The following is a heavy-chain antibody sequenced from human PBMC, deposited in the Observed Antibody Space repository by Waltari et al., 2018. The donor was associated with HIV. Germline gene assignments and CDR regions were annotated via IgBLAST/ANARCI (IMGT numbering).Heavy chain of an antibody. Sequence: QVQLVQSGAEVKKPGASVKVPCKASGSTYTSYAINWVRQATGQGLEWMGWMNPKSGDTGYAQKFQGRITMTSNTSISTVYMELSSLTSEETAVYYCVRAAIYSRGCFDYWGQGTLVTVSS. CDR1: GSTYTSYA. CDR2: MNPKSGDT. CDR3: VRAAIYSRGCFDY. D-gene: IGHD6-19*01. V-gene: IGHV1-8*01. J-gene: IGHJ4*02.